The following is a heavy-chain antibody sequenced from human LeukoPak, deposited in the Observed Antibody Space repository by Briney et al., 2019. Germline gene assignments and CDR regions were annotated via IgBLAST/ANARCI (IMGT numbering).Heavy chain of an antibody. J-gene: IGHJ6*03. CDR1: GFTFSSYG. CDR3: AKPEEDIVVVVAATTGMGV. CDR2: IRYDGSNK. Sequence: PGGSLRLSCAASGFTFSSYGMHWVRQAPGKGLEWVAFIRYDGSNKYYADSVKGRFTISRDNSKNTLYLQMNSLRAEDTAVYYCAKPEEDIVVVVAATTGMGVWGKGTTVTISS. V-gene: IGHV3-30*02. D-gene: IGHD2-15*01.